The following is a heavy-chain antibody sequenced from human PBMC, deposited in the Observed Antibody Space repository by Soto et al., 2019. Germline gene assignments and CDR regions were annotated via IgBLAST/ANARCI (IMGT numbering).Heavy chain of an antibody. CDR1: GGSISSGGYY. CDR2: IYYSGST. J-gene: IGHJ4*02. D-gene: IGHD3-16*01. CDR3: ASAPLYDYRSLYYFDY. Sequence: SETLSLTCTVSGGSISSGGYYWSWIRQHPGKGLEWIGYIYYSGSTYYNPSLKSRVTISVDTSKNQFSLKLSSVTAANTAVYYCASAPLYDYRSLYYFDYWGQGTLVTVSS. V-gene: IGHV4-31*03.